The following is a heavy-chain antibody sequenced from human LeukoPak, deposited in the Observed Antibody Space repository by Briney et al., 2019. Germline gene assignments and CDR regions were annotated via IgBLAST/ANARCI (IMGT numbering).Heavy chain of an antibody. CDR2: ISGSGDNT. V-gene: IGHV3-23*01. CDR1: GFTFSSYA. Sequence: PGGSLRLSCAASGFTFSSYAMSWVRQAPGKGLEWVSGISGSGDNTYYADSVKGRLTISRDNSKNTLYLQMNSLRAEDTAVYYCAKDVSVCSGGSRYSRRYMDVWGQGTTVIASS. CDR3: AKDVSVCSGGSRYSRRYMDV. D-gene: IGHD2-15*01. J-gene: IGHJ6*02.